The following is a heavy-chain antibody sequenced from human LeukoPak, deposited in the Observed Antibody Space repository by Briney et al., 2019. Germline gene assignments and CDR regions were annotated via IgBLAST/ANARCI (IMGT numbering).Heavy chain of an antibody. CDR2: VYYSGST. CDR1: GGSISSSSYY. J-gene: IGHJ4*02. D-gene: IGHD3-3*01. Sequence: SETLSLTCTVSGGSISSSSYYWGWIRQPPGKGLEWIGSVYYSGSTYYNPSLKSRVTISVDTSKNQFSLKLSSVTAADTAVYYCARLWAYYDFWSGSYYFDYWGQGTLVTVSS. V-gene: IGHV4-39*01. CDR3: ARLWAYYDFWSGSYYFDY.